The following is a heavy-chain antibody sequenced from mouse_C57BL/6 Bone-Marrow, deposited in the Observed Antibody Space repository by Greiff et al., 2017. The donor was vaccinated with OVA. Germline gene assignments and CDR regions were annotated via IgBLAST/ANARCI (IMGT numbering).Heavy chain of an antibody. J-gene: IGHJ4*01. CDR1: GFTFSDFY. CDR3: ARDVGIYYAMDY. D-gene: IGHD3-1*01. CDR2: SRNKANDYTT. Sequence: EVMLVESGGGLVQSGRSLRLSCATSGFTFSDFYMEWVRQAPGKGLEWIAASRNKANDYTTEYSASVKGRFIVSRDTSQSILYLQMNALRAEDTAIYYCARDVGIYYAMDYWGQGTSVTVSS. V-gene: IGHV7-1*01.